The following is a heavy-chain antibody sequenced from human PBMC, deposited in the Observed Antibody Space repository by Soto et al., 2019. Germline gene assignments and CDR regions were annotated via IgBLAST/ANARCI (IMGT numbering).Heavy chain of an antibody. J-gene: IGHJ4*02. CDR3: ARDKGVCSGWPDY. CDR1: GFTFSSYG. CDR2: IWYDGSNK. V-gene: IGHV3-33*01. D-gene: IGHD6-19*01. Sequence: QVQLVESGGGVVQPGRSLRLSCAASGFTFSSYGMHWVRQAPGKRLEWVAVIWYDGSNKYYADSVRGRFTISRDNSKNTLYLQMNSLRAEDTAVYYCARDKGVCSGWPDYWGQGTLVTVSS.